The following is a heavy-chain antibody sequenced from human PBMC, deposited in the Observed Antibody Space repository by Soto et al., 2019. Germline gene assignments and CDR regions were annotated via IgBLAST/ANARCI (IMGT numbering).Heavy chain of an antibody. CDR3: VRGYYSSSWRVFDY. CDR1: GYTFSGYF. J-gene: IGHJ4*02. V-gene: IGHV1-2*02. D-gene: IGHD6-13*01. Sequence: QVQLVQSGADVKKPGASVKVSCKTSGYTFSGYFMHWLRQAPGQGLEWMGWMNPNSGGTDYAQNFQGRVSMTWDTSISTAYMELTRLRSDDTAIYDCVRGYYSSSWRVFDYWGQGTLVTVSS. CDR2: MNPNSGGT.